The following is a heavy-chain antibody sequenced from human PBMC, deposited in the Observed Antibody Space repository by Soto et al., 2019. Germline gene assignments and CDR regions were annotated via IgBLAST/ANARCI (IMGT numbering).Heavy chain of an antibody. Sequence: QVQLVESGGGLVKPGGSLRLSCAASGFTFSDYYMSWIRQAPGKGLEWVSYISSSGSTIYYADSVKGRFTISRDNAKNSLYQQKNSLRAEDTAVYYCASQGYCSSTSCYAPLDYWGQGTLVTVSS. CDR2: ISSSGSTI. D-gene: IGHD2-2*01. CDR3: ASQGYCSSTSCYAPLDY. CDR1: GFTFSDYY. J-gene: IGHJ4*02. V-gene: IGHV3-11*01.